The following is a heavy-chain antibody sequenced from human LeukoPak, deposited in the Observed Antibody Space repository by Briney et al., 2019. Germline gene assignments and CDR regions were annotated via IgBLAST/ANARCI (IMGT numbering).Heavy chain of an antibody. J-gene: IGHJ4*02. CDR3: ARSSRIWFGELYPNY. Sequence: ASVKVSCKPSGYTFTGYYMHWVRQAPGQGLEWMGWINPNSGGTNYAQKFQGRVTMTRDTSISTAYMELSRLRSDDTAVYYCARSSRIWFGELYPNYWGQGTLVTVSS. D-gene: IGHD3-10*01. CDR1: GYTFTGYY. CDR2: INPNSGGT. V-gene: IGHV1-2*02.